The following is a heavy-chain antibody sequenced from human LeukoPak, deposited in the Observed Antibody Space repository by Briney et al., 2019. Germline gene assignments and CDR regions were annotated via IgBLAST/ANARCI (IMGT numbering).Heavy chain of an antibody. CDR1: GFTFSSYS. D-gene: IGHD1-1*01. CDR3: TFVLISSGSNWNDGPYDY. CDR2: IKSKTDGGTT. V-gene: IGHV3-15*01. J-gene: IGHJ4*02. Sequence: PGGSPRLSCAASGFTFSSYSMNWVRQAPGKGLEWVGRIKSKTDGGTTDYAAPVKGRFTISRDDSKNTLYLQMNSLKTEDTAVYYCTFVLISSGSNWNDGPYDYWGQGTLVTVSS.